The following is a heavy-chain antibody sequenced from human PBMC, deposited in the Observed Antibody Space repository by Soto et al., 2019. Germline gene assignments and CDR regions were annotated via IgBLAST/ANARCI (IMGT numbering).Heavy chain of an antibody. CDR2: ITFRGDYT. CDR1: GFTFSSYA. CDR3: AKLGTMGVFDN. V-gene: IGHV3-23*01. D-gene: IGHD1-26*01. Sequence: EVQLLESGGGLVQPGGSLRLSCAASGFTFSSYAMNWVRQAPGKGLEWLAGITFRGDYTYYADSVKGRFTLSRDNSRNRLDLQMNSLKVEDTALYYCAKLGTMGVFDNWGQGTLLTVSS. J-gene: IGHJ4*02.